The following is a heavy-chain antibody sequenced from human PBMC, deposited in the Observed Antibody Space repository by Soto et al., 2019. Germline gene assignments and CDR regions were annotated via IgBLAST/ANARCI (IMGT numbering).Heavy chain of an antibody. CDR1: DVTFRGYY. D-gene: IGHD2-15*01. V-gene: IGHV4-34*01. J-gene: IGHJ5*02. CDR3: ARGQDIVVVVAGGWFDP. CDR2: INHSGST. Sequence: SETQSLTYAVYDVTFRGYYGSWIRKTQGKGLEWIGEINHSGSTNYNPSLKSRVTISVDTSKNQFSLKLSSVTAADTAVYYCARGQDIVVVVAGGWFDPWGQGTLVNVSA.